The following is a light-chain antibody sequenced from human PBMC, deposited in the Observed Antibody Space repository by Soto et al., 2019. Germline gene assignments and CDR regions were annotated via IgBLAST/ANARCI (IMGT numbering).Light chain of an antibody. CDR1: QSVSSRY. CDR3: QQYGGSPLYT. CDR2: GTS. Sequence: EGVLTQSPGTLSLSPGERVTLSCRASQSVSSRYLAWHQQKPGQAPRLLIYGTSTRATGIPDRFSGRGSGRDFTLTISRLEPEDFAVYYCQQYGGSPLYTFGQGTKLEIK. J-gene: IGKJ2*01. V-gene: IGKV3-20*01.